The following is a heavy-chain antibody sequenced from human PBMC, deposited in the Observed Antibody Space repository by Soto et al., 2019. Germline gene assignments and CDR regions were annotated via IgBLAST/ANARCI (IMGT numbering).Heavy chain of an antibody. D-gene: IGHD6-19*01. CDR1: GGTFSSYA. J-gene: IGHJ5*02. Sequence: QVQLVQSGAEVKKPGSSVKVSCKASGGTFSSYAISWVRQAPGQGLEWMGGIIPIFGTANYAQKFQGRVTITADESTRTAYMELSSLRSEDTAVYYCAGEGRSSGWYVNWFDPWGQGTLVTVSS. CDR3: AGEGRSSGWYVNWFDP. V-gene: IGHV1-69*01. CDR2: IIPIFGTA.